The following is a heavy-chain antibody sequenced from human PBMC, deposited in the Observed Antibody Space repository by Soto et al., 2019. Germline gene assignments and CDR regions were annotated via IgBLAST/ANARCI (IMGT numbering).Heavy chain of an antibody. CDR1: GGSISNDNYY. Sequence: SETLSLTCTVSGGSISNDNYYWSWIRQPPGKGLEWVAYIYYSGSTYYNPSLKSRLAISVDPSKNQFSLKLSSVTAADTAVYYCARAHLEVVAAAVSNWFDPWGQGTLVTVSS. V-gene: IGHV4-30-4*01. CDR3: ARAHLEVVAAAVSNWFDP. D-gene: IGHD6-13*01. J-gene: IGHJ5*02. CDR2: IYYSGST.